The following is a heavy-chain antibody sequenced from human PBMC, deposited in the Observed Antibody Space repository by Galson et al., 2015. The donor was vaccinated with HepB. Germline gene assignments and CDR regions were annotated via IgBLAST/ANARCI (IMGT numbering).Heavy chain of an antibody. V-gene: IGHV1-8*01. J-gene: IGHJ4*02. CDR1: GYTFTSYD. D-gene: IGHD5-24*01. CDR3: ARSRWLQFSAVLGY. CDR2: MNPNSGNT. Sequence: SVKVSCKASGYTFTSYDINWVRQATGQGLEWMGWMNPNSGNTGYAQKFQGRVTMTRNTSISTAYMELSSLRSEDTAVYYCARSRWLQFSAVLGYWGQGTLVTVSS.